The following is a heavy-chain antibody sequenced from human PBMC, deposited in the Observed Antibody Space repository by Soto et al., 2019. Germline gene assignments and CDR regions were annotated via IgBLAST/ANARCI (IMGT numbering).Heavy chain of an antibody. J-gene: IGHJ6*03. V-gene: IGHV4-59*01. Sequence: PSETLSLTCTVSGGSISSYYWSWIRQPPGKGLEWIGYIYYSGSTNYNPSLKSRVTISVDTSKNQFSLKLSSVTAADTAVYYCASFSSSWYDNYYYYMDVWGKGTTVTVS. CDR2: IYYSGST. CDR3: ASFSSSWYDNYYYYMDV. D-gene: IGHD6-13*01. CDR1: GGSISSYY.